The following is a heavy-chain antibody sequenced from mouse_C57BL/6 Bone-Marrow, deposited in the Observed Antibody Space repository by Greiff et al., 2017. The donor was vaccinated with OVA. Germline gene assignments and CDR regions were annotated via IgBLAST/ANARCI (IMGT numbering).Heavy chain of an antibody. J-gene: IGHJ2*01. CDR3: ARGGLPFDY. V-gene: IGHV1-69*01. Sequence: QVQLKQPGAELVMPGASVKLSCKASGYTFTSYWMHWVKQRPGQGLEWIGEIDPSDSYTNYNQKFKGKSTLTVDKSSSTAYMQLSSLTSEDSAVYYCARGGLPFDYWGQGTTRTVSS. CDR1: GYTFTSYW. CDR2: IDPSDSYT. D-gene: IGHD5-5*01.